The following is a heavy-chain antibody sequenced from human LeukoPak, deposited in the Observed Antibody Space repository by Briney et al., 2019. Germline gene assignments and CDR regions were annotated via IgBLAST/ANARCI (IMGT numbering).Heavy chain of an antibody. D-gene: IGHD3-10*01. V-gene: IGHV4-4*07. CDR1: GVSISSYY. CDR2: IYTSGST. J-gene: IGHJ3*02. Sequence: SETLSLTCTVSGVSISSYYWSWIRQPAGKGLEWIGRIYTSGSTNYNPSLKSRVTMSVDTSKNQFSLKLSSVTAADTAVYYCARVPMYGSGSYEGDDAFDIWGQGTMVTVSS. CDR3: ARVPMYGSGSYEGDDAFDI.